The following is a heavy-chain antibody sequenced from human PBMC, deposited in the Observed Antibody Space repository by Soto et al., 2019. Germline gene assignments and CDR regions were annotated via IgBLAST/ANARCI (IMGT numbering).Heavy chain of an antibody. D-gene: IGHD2-15*01. CDR3: AREFCSGGSCYYFDY. J-gene: IGHJ4*02. CDR2: INSDGSST. V-gene: IGHV3-74*01. Sequence: EVQLVESEGGLVQPGGSLRLSCAASGFTFSSYWMHWVRQAPGKGLVWVSRINSDGSSTSYADSVKGRFTISRDNAKNTLYLQMNSLRAEDTAVYYCAREFCSGGSCYYFDYWGQGTLVTVSS. CDR1: GFTFSSYW.